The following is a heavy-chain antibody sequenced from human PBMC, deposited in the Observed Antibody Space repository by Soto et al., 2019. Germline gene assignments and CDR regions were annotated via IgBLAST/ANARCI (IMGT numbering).Heavy chain of an antibody. J-gene: IGHJ4*02. CDR3: ARQSGYDDY. Sequence: SETLSLTCSVSGASISGNYWSWIRQPAGKGLEWIGHIYSSGSTNYNPSLKSRVTMSVDTSKNQFSLKLNSVTAADTAVYYCARQSGYDDYWGQGTLVTVSS. D-gene: IGHD3-3*01. V-gene: IGHV4-4*07. CDR1: GASISGNY. CDR2: IYSSGST.